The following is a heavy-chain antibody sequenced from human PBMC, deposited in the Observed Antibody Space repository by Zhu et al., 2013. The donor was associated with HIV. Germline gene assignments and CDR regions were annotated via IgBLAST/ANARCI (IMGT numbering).Heavy chain of an antibody. CDR3: ARDPAGGAGIYGFDY. D-gene: IGHD3-10*01. CDR2: INDSGTT. V-gene: IGHV4-61*01. J-gene: IGHJ4*02. Sequence: QVQLEESGPGLVRSSETLSLTCSVFGGSVGSGSHFWNWIRQSPGRGLEWIGFINDSGTTIYNPSLTSRVSISVDTSTNQFSLKLSSVTAADTAVYYCARDPAGGAGIYGFDYVGPGALVTVSS. CDR1: GGSVGSGSHF.